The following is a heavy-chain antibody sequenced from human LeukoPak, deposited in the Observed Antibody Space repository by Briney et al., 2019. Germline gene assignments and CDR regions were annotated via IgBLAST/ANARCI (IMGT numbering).Heavy chain of an antibody. J-gene: IGHJ6*03. CDR3: ARSGYCSSTSCMGYYYYYYMDV. CDR1: GFTFSSYW. V-gene: IGHV3-7*01. CDR2: IKQDGSEK. Sequence: GGSLRLSCAASGFTFSSYWMSWVRQAPGKGLEWVANIKQDGSEKYYVDSVKGRFTISRDNAKNSLYPQMNSLRAEDTAVYYCARSGYCSSTSCMGYYYYYYMDVWGKGTTVTVSS. D-gene: IGHD2-2*03.